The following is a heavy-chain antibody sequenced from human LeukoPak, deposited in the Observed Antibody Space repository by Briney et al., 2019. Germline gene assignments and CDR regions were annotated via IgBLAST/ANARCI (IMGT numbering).Heavy chain of an antibody. CDR2: IYHSGST. CDR1: GYSISSGYY. Sequence: PSGTLSLTCTVSGYSISSGYYWGWIRQPPGKGLEWIGSIYHSGSTYYNPSLKSRVTISVDTSKNQFSLKLSSVTAADTAVYYCARVREETTVTSIYYYYYYMDVWGKGTTVTVSS. CDR3: ARVREETTVTSIYYYYYYMDV. J-gene: IGHJ6*03. V-gene: IGHV4-38-2*02. D-gene: IGHD4-11*01.